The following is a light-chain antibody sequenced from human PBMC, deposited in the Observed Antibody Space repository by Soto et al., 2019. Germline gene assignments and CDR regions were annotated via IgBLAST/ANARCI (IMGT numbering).Light chain of an antibody. V-gene: IGKV3-11*01. CDR2: DAS. CDR1: QSVSSY. J-gene: IGKJ5*01. CDR3: QQYNNWPIT. Sequence: EIGLTQSPATLSLSPVERATLSCRAIQSVSSYLAWYQQKPGQAPRLLIYDASNRATDTPARFSGSGSVTEFALTISSLQSEDFAVYYCQQYNNWPITFGQGTRLEIK.